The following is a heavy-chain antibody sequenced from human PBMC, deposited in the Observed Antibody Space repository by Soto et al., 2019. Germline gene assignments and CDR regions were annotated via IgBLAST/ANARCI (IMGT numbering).Heavy chain of an antibody. CDR1: GYSFTSYW. D-gene: IGHD2-2*01. CDR2: IDPSDSYT. CDR3: SILVVPAANYGMDF. V-gene: IGHV5-10-1*01. J-gene: IGHJ6*02. Sequence: PGESLKISCKGSGYSFTSYWISWVRQMPGKGLEWMGRIDPSDSYTNYSPSFQGHVTISADKSISTAYLQWSSLKASDTAMYYCSILVVPAANYGMDFCCQGTTLTVS.